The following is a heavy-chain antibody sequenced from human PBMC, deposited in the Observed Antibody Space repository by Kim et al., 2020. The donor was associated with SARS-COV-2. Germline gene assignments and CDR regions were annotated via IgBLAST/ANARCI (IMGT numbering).Heavy chain of an antibody. J-gene: IGHJ4*02. CDR2: IIPIFGTA. V-gene: IGHV1-69*13. CDR1: GGTFSSYA. D-gene: IGHD3-10*01. CDR3: VRTWPVGGVIMNFDY. Sequence: SVKVSCKASGGTFSSYAISWVRQAPGQGLEWMGGIIPIFGTANYAQKFQGRVTITADESTSTAYMELSSLRSEDTAVYYCVRTWPVGGVIMNFDYWGQGTLVTVSS.